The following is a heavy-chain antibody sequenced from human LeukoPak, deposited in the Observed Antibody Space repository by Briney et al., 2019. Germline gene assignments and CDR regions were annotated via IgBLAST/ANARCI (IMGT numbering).Heavy chain of an antibody. CDR2: IYSGGST. V-gene: IGHV3-53*01. CDR3: ARDDRYYDSRGLDDAFDI. Sequence: GGSLRLSCAASGFTVSSNYMSWVRQAPGKGLEWVSVIYSGGSTYYADSVKGRFTISRDNSKNTLYLQMNSLRAEDTAVYYCARDDRYYDSRGLDDAFDIWGQGTMVTVSS. D-gene: IGHD3-22*01. CDR1: GFTVSSNY. J-gene: IGHJ3*02.